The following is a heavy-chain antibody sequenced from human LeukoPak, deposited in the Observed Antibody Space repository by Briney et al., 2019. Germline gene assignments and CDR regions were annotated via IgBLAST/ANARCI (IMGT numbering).Heavy chain of an antibody. V-gene: IGHV3-23*01. D-gene: IGHD5-12*01. CDR2: ISGSGIST. CDR1: GFTFSNFA. CDR3: AKDLRGYDMDFDY. J-gene: IGHJ4*02. Sequence: PGGSLRLSCAASGFTFSNFAMSWVRQAPGKGLEWVSSISGSGISTFYADSLKGRFTISRDNFKNTLFLQLNSLRAEDTAVYSCAKDLRGYDMDFDYWGQGTLVTASS.